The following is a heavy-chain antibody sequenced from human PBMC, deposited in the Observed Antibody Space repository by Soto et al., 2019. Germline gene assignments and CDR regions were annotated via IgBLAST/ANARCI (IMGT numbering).Heavy chain of an antibody. CDR3: ARVEGIHPPRYYYYGMDV. J-gene: IGHJ6*02. Sequence: ASVKVSCKASGYTFTSYDINWVRQATGQGLEWMGWMNPNSGNTGYAQKFQGRVTMTRNTSISTAYMELSSLRSEDTAVYYCARVEGIHPPRYYYYGMDVWGQGTTVTVSS. V-gene: IGHV1-8*01. D-gene: IGHD5-18*01. CDR2: MNPNSGNT. CDR1: GYTFTSYD.